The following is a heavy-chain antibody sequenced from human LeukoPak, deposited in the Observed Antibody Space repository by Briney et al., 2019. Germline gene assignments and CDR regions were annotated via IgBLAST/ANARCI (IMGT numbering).Heavy chain of an antibody. CDR1: GFTFSDYN. J-gene: IGHJ2*01. Sequence: PGGSLRLSCAASGFTFSDYNMNWVRQAPGKGLEWVSYISSSSSPIYYADSVKGRLTISRDNSKNTLYLQMNSLRAEDTAVYYCAKMHCSGGSCYPTDWYFDLWGRGTLVTVSS. CDR2: ISSSSSPI. V-gene: IGHV3-48*01. D-gene: IGHD2-15*01. CDR3: AKMHCSGGSCYPTDWYFDL.